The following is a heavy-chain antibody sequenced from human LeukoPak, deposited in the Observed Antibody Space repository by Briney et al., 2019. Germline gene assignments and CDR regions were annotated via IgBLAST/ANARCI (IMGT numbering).Heavy chain of an antibody. CDR1: GFTFTGYY. Sequence: ASVKVSCKASGFTFTGYYMHWVRQAPGQGLEWMGWINPNSGGTNYAQKFQGWVTMTRDASISTAYMELSRLRSDDTAVYYCARGQSSNYDFWSGYANWSDPWGQGTLVTVSS. CDR2: INPNSGGT. J-gene: IGHJ5*02. D-gene: IGHD3-3*01. V-gene: IGHV1-2*04. CDR3: ARGQSSNYDFWSGYANWSDP.